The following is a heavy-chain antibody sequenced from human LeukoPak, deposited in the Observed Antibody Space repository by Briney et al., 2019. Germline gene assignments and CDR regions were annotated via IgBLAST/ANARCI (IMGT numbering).Heavy chain of an antibody. Sequence: PGGSLRLSCASSVFTFSSYWMHWVRQAPGKGLAWVSHINNDGSSTSYADSVKGRFTISRDNAKNTLYLQMNSLRTEDTAVYYCACYGIAPPYWGQGTLVTVSS. CDR1: VFTFSSYW. V-gene: IGHV3-74*01. D-gene: IGHD2-15*01. CDR2: INNDGSST. J-gene: IGHJ4*02. CDR3: ACYGIAPPY.